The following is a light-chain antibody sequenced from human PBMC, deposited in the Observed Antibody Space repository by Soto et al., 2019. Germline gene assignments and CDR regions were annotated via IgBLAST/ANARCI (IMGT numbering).Light chain of an antibody. J-gene: IGLJ3*02. CDR2: KDS. CDR1: VLAKKY. V-gene: IGLV3-27*01. Sequence: SYELTQPSSVSVSPGQTARITCSGDVLAKKYARWFQQKPGQAPGVVIYKDSERPSGIPERFSGSSSGTTVTLTISGAQVEDEADYYCYSAADNNLVFGGGTKVTVL. CDR3: YSAADNNLV.